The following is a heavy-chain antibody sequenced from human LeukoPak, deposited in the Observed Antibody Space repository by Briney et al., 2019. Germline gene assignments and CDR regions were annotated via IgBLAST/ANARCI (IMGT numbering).Heavy chain of an antibody. V-gene: IGHV1-2*02. CDR2: INPNSGGT. Sequence: ASVKVSCKASGYTFTGYYMHWVRQAPGQGLEWMGWINPNSGGTNYAQKFQGRVTMTRDTSISTAYMDMSRLRSDDTAVYYCARDLVVDIVALDYWGQGTLVTVSS. J-gene: IGHJ4*02. CDR1: GYTFTGYY. D-gene: IGHD5-12*01. CDR3: ARDLVVDIVALDY.